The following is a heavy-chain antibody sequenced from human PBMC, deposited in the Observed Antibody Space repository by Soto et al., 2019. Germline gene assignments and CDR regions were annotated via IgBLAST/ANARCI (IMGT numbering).Heavy chain of an antibody. CDR2: IKQDGNEK. CDR3: AIGHWLGK. CDR1: GFTFSDYL. D-gene: IGHD6-19*01. J-gene: IGHJ4*02. Sequence: EVQLVDSGGALVQPGESLRLSCAASGFTFSDYLMTWVRQAPGKGLEWVATIKQDGNEKYYVDSVKGRFTISRGNAKNSRSLQLNALRAEDTAVYYCAIGHWLGKWRQGTLVTVSS. V-gene: IGHV3-7*01.